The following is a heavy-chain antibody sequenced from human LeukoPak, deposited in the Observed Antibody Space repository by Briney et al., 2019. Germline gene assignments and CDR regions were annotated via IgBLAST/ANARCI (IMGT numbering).Heavy chain of an antibody. CDR1: GGSISSSNYY. J-gene: IGHJ4*02. CDR3: ARSSGSFFY. CDR2: IYYSGDA. Sequence: SETLSLTCIVSGGSISSSNYYWGWIRQPPGKGLEWIGSIYYSGDAYYNPSLKSRVTISVDTTKNQFSLKLSAVTAGDTAVYYCARSSGSFFYWGQGTLVTVSS. V-gene: IGHV4-39*01. D-gene: IGHD1-26*01.